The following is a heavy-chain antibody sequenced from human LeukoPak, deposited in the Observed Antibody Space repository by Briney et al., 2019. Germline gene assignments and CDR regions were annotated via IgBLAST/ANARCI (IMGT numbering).Heavy chain of an antibody. D-gene: IGHD3-3*01. Sequence: ASVKVSCKASGYTFTSYDINWVRQATGQGLEWMGWMNPNSGNTGYAQKFQGRVTMTEDTSTDTAYMELSSLRSEDTAVYYCATLPRTYYDFWSGSDYWGQGTLVTVSS. CDR1: GYTFTSYD. V-gene: IGHV1-8*01. CDR2: MNPNSGNT. CDR3: ATLPRTYYDFWSGSDY. J-gene: IGHJ4*02.